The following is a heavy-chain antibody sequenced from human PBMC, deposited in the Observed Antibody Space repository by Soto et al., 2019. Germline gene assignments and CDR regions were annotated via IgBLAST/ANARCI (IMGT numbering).Heavy chain of an antibody. Sequence: HPGGSLRLSCAASGFTFSSYGMHWVRQAPGKGLEWVAVISYDGSNKYYADSVKGRFTISRDNSKNTLYLQMNSLRAEDTAVYYCAKQPDDFWSGYIKENYYYYGMDVWGQGTTVTVSS. CDR2: ISYDGSNK. J-gene: IGHJ6*02. V-gene: IGHV3-30*18. D-gene: IGHD3-3*01. CDR1: GFTFSSYG. CDR3: AKQPDDFWSGYIKENYYYYGMDV.